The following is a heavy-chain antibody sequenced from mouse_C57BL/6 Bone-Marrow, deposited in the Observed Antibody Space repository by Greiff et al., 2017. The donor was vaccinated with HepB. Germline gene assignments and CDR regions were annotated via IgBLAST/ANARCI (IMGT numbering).Heavy chain of an antibody. CDR1: GFSLTSYG. V-gene: IGHV2-5*01. CDR3: AKRYWDEYYAMDY. Sequence: VKLMESGPGLVQPSQSLSITCTVSGFSLTSYGVHWVRQSPGKGLEWLGVIWRGGSTDYNAAFMSRLSITKDNSKSQVFFKMNSLQADDTAIYYCAKRYWDEYYAMDYWGQGTSVTVSS. CDR2: IWRGGST. D-gene: IGHD4-1*01. J-gene: IGHJ4*01.